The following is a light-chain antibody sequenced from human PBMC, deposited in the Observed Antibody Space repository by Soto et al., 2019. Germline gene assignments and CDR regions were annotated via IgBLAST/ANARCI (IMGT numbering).Light chain of an antibody. V-gene: IGLV2-14*01. CDR1: SNDVGGYNY. CDR2: EVS. Sequence: QSTLTQPASVSWSPGQSITISCTGTSNDVGGYNYVSWYQQHPGKAPKLMIYEVSNRPSGGYNRFSGSKSGSTASLTISGIQAEDEADYYCSSYTSSSTVVFGGGTKLTVL. J-gene: IGLJ2*01. CDR3: SSYTSSSTVV.